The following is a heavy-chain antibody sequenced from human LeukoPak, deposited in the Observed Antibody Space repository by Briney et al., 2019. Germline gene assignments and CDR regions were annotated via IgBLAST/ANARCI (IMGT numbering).Heavy chain of an antibody. CDR2: IQPGNPDI. V-gene: IGHV5-51*01. CDR3: GRNEARSFWGTFDS. J-gene: IGHJ5*01. D-gene: IGHD3-16*01. CDR1: GYSFTTYW. Sequence: KGGESLKISCQGSGYSFTTYWIGWVRQVPGEGLEWMGIIQPGNPDIRYSPSFQGQVTISADQSITTAYLQGSSLKASDTAIYYWGRNEARSFWGTFDSWGLGTLVPVSS.